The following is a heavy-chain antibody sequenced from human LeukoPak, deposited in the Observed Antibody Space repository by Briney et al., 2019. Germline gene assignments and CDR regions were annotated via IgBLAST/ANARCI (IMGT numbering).Heavy chain of an antibody. V-gene: IGHV3-23*01. CDR2: LSGGGTST. J-gene: IGHJ4*02. CDR1: GFTFTRFA. CDR3: AKDFRIWFGELTHFDY. Sequence: GGSLRLSCVASGFTFTRFAMAWVRQAPGKGLEWVSALSGGGTSTYYADSVKGRFTIFRDNSKNTLYLQMNSLRAEDTATYYCAKDFRIWFGELTHFDYWGQGALVTVSS. D-gene: IGHD3-10*01.